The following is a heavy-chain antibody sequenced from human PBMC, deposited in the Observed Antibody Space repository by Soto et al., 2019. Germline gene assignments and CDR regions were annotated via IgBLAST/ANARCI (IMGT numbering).Heavy chain of an antibody. CDR2: ITSEDDK. D-gene: IGHD4-17*01. J-gene: IGHJ3*01. Sequence: SGPPLVNPTRPRSLTCTFSVFSLSTTGRCVSWIRQLPGKALEWLALITSEDDKSYNTSLKTSLSISQDTSKNQVVLTMTKMDPVDTATYYFARINGDVITEAVDVWGQGTVVTVSS. V-gene: IGHV2-70*13. CDR1: VFSLSTTGRC. CDR3: ARINGDVITEAVDV.